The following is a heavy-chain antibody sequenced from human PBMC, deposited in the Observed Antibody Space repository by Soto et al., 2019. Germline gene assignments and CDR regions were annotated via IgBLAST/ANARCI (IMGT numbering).Heavy chain of an antibody. V-gene: IGHV3-30-3*01. CDR3: ARSSTMIVVVISAFDI. D-gene: IGHD3-22*01. J-gene: IGHJ3*02. Sequence: GGSLRLSCAASGFTFSSYAMHWVRQAPGKGLEWVAVISYDGSNKYYADSVKGRFTISRDNSKNTLYLQMNSLRAEDTAVYYCARSSTMIVVVISAFDIWGQGTMVTVSS. CDR2: ISYDGSNK. CDR1: GFTFSSYA.